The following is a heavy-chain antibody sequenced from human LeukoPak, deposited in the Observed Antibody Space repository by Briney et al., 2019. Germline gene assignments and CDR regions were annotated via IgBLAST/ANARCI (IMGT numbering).Heavy chain of an antibody. D-gene: IGHD6-13*01. J-gene: IGHJ4*02. V-gene: IGHV4-39*07. CDR2: IYYTGST. CDR3: PSLEVSSSWRY. CDR1: GGSISSSYSY. Sequence: KPSETLSLTCTVSGGSISSSYSYWGWIRQPPGKGLEWIGNIYYTGSTDYTPSLKSRATISADTSKNQFSLKLTSVTAADTAVYYCPSLEVSSSWRYWGQGTLVTVSS.